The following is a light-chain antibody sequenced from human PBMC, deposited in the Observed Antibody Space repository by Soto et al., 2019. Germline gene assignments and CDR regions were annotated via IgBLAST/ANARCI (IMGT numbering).Light chain of an antibody. Sequence: DIQMTQSPSTLSASVGDRVTITCRASRSISNWLAWYQLRPGIASKLLICDASILQSGVPSRFSGSGSGTEFTLSISRLQTDDFATYYCQQYGSFSPITFGGGTKVGI. CDR1: RSISNW. J-gene: IGKJ4*01. V-gene: IGKV1-5*01. CDR2: DAS. CDR3: QQYGSFSPIT.